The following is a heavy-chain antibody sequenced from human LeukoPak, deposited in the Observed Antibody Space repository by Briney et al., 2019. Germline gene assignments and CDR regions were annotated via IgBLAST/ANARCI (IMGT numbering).Heavy chain of an antibody. CDR3: ARGYSTGWLYYFDS. J-gene: IGHJ4*02. V-gene: IGHV4-59*01. CDR2: IYYSGST. D-gene: IGHD6-19*01. Sequence: PSETLSLTCTVSGGSISSYYWSWIRQPPEKGLEWIGYIYYSGSTNYNPSLKSRVTISVDTSKNQFSLNLSSVTAADTAVYYCARGYSTGWLYYFDSWGQGTLVTVSS. CDR1: GGSISSYY.